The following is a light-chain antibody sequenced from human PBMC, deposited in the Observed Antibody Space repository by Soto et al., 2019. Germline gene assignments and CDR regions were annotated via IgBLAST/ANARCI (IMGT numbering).Light chain of an antibody. J-gene: IGLJ1*01. CDR2: DNN. CDR1: SSKIGNNY. Sequence: QSVLTQPPSVSAAPGQKVTISCSGSSSKIGNNYVSWYQQLPGTAPKLLIYDNNKRPSGIPDRFSGSKSGTSATLGITGLQTGDEADYYCGTWDSSLSALYVFGTGTKVTV. V-gene: IGLV1-51*01. CDR3: GTWDSSLSALYV.